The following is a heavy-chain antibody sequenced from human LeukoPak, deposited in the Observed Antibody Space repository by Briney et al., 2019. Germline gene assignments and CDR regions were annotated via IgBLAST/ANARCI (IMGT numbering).Heavy chain of an antibody. J-gene: IGHJ6*02. CDR1: GFMLSSTW. V-gene: IGHV3-74*01. CDR3: ARVNYDFWSGYYPTLSYYYYYGMDV. Sequence: GGSLRLSCAASGFMLSSTWMHWVRQAPGKGLVWVSRINSDATSTSYADSVRGRFTISRDNSKNTLYLQMNSLRAEDTAVYYCARVNYDFWSGYYPTLSYYYYYGMDVWGQGTTVTVSS. D-gene: IGHD3-3*01. CDR2: INSDATST.